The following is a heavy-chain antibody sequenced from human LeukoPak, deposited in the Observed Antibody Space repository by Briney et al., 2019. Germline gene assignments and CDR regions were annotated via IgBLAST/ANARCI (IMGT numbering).Heavy chain of an antibody. J-gene: IGHJ4*02. Sequence: SETLSLTCTVSGGSISSYYWSWIRQPPGKGLERIGYIYYCGSTNYNPSLKSRVTISVDTSKNQCSLKLSSVTAADTAVYYCARHSLPRITMVLGAQPMAPLDYWGQGTLVTVSS. D-gene: IGHD3-10*01. CDR2: IYYCGST. V-gene: IGHV4-59*08. CDR1: GGSISSYY. CDR3: ARHSLPRITMVLGAQPMAPLDY.